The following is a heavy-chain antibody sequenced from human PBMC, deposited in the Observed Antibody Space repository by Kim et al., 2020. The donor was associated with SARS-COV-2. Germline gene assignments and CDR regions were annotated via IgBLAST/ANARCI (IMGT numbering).Heavy chain of an antibody. Sequence: GGSLRLSCAASGFTFSSYGMHWVRQAPGKGLEWVAVIWYDGSNKYYADSVKGRFTISRDNSKNTLYLQMNSLRAEDTAVYYCARDGIVGATNQFDYWGQGTLFTVSS. D-gene: IGHD1-26*01. CDR3: ARDGIVGATNQFDY. J-gene: IGHJ4*02. CDR1: GFTFSSYG. CDR2: IWYDGSNK. V-gene: IGHV3-33*01.